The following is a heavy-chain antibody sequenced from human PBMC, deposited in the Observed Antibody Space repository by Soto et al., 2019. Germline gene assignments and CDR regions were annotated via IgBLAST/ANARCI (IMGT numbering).Heavy chain of an antibody. CDR3: ARSQGGSSSLVIYYYYYYGMDV. Sequence: QVQLVQSGAEVKKPGSSVKVSCKAPGGTFSSYAISWVRQAPGQGLEWRGGIIPIFGTAKYAQKFKGRVTITADESTMTGYRELSSLRSEDTAVYYCARSQGGSSSLVIYYYYYYGMDVWGQGTTVTVSS. CDR2: IIPIFGTA. D-gene: IGHD2-2*01. CDR1: GGTFSSYA. V-gene: IGHV1-69*01. J-gene: IGHJ6*02.